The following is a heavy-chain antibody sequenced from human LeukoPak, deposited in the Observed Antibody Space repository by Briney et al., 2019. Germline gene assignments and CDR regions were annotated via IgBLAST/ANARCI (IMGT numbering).Heavy chain of an antibody. D-gene: IGHD2-15*01. CDR1: GYTFTSYY. CDR2: INPSGGST. J-gene: IGHJ4*02. V-gene: IGHV1-46*01. Sequence: ASVKVSCKASGYTFTSYYMHWVRQAPGQGLEWMGIINPSGGSTSYAQKFQGRVTMTRDTSTSTVYMELSSLRSEDTAVYYCASPRGGCSGGSCYSFDYWGQGTLVTVSS. CDR3: ASPRGGCSGGSCYSFDY.